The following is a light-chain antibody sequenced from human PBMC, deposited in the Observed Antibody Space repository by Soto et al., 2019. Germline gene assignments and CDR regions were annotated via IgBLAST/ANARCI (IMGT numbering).Light chain of an antibody. CDR1: QRLLHSNGNTF. Sequence: EIVMTQSPPSLTVTPGEPASISCRSSQRLLHSNGNTFLEWYVQKPGQSPQLLIYLGFNRASGVPDRVRGSEAGTDFTLKISRVEAEDVGFYYCMQALQTPNTFGQVTKLEIK. V-gene: IGKV2-28*01. CDR2: LGF. J-gene: IGKJ2*01. CDR3: MQALQTPNT.